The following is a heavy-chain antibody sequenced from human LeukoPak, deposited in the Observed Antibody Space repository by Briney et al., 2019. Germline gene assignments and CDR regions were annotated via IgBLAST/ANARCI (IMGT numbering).Heavy chain of an antibody. J-gene: IGHJ3*02. Sequence: ASVKVSCKASGYTFTGYYIHWVRQAPGQGLEWMGWINPNSGGTNYAQKFQGRVTMTWDTSISTAYMELSRLRSDDTAVYYCARWGLYGSGSYYNLDAFDIWGQGTMVTVSS. CDR3: ARWGLYGSGSYYNLDAFDI. V-gene: IGHV1-2*02. CDR1: GYTFTGYY. D-gene: IGHD3-10*01. CDR2: INPNSGGT.